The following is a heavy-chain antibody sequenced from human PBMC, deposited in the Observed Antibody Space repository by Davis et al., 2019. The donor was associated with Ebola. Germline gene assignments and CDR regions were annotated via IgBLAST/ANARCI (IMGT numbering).Heavy chain of an antibody. CDR3: ARGQGSTSCLDY. CDR2: MNPNSGNT. CDR1: GYTFTSYD. V-gene: IGHV1-8*03. J-gene: IGHJ4*02. Sequence: ASVKVSCKASGYTFTSYDINWVRQATGQGLEWMGWMNPNSGNTGYAQKFQGRVTITRNTSISTAYMELSSLRSEDTAVYYCARGQGSTSCLDYWGQGTLVTVSS. D-gene: IGHD2-2*01.